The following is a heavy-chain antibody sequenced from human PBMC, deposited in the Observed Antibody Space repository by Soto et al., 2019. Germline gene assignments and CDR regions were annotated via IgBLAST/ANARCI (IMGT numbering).Heavy chain of an antibody. J-gene: IGHJ4*02. Sequence: PGGSLRLSCAASGFTFSNALMSWVRQAPGKGLEWVGRIKSKTDGGTTDYAAPVKGRFTISRDDSKNTLYLQMNSLKTEDTAVYYCTTKDYYDSSGYYPFDYWGQGTLVTVSS. CDR1: GFTFSNAL. D-gene: IGHD3-22*01. CDR2: IKSKTDGGTT. V-gene: IGHV3-15*01. CDR3: TTKDYYDSSGYYPFDY.